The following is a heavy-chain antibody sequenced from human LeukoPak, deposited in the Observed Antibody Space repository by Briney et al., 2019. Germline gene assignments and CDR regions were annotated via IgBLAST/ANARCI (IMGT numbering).Heavy chain of an antibody. CDR1: GFTFRNYA. Sequence: QPGGSLRLSCIASGFTFRNYAMSWVRQVPGKGLECVSVISASGGKTYYADSVKGRFTISRDTSKTTISLQMNSLRVEDSAVYYCAKWTRTTLFRGDRARFDSWGQGTLVTVSS. CDR2: ISASGGKT. CDR3: AKWTRTTLFRGDRARFDS. D-gene: IGHD3-10*01. J-gene: IGHJ4*02. V-gene: IGHV3-23*01.